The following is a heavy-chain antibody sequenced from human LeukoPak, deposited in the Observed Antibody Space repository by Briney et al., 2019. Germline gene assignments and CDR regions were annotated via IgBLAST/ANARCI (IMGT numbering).Heavy chain of an antibody. J-gene: IGHJ4*02. Sequence: GGSLRLSCAASGFTLSSYWRSWVGQAQGKGRGWGAKIKQDGSEKYYVDSVKGRFTISRDNAKNSLYLQMNSLRAEDTAVYYCAREYYYDSSGKPALDYWGQGTLVTVSS. CDR2: IKQDGSEK. CDR3: AREYYYDSSGKPALDY. CDR1: GFTLSSYW. V-gene: IGHV3-7*01. D-gene: IGHD3-22*01.